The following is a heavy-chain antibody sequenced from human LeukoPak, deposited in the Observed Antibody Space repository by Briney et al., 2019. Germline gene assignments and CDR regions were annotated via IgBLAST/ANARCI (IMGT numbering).Heavy chain of an antibody. Sequence: PSGTLSLTCAVSGGSISSRNWWSGVRQPPGEGLEWIGEIYHSESTNYNPSLKTRVTISVDKSKNQFSLKLSSVTAADTAVYYCARASHDYGDYSHFDYWGQGTLVTVSS. CDR3: ARASHDYGDYSHFDY. V-gene: IGHV4-4*02. CDR1: GGSISSRNW. J-gene: IGHJ4*02. CDR2: IYHSEST. D-gene: IGHD4-17*01.